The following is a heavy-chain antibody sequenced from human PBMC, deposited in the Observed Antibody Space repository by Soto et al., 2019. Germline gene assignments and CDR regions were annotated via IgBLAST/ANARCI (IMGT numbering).Heavy chain of an antibody. D-gene: IGHD6-13*01. CDR1: GFTFSDYT. J-gene: IGHJ1*01. CDR2: ISSTSSYI. Sequence: EVQLVESGGGLVKPGGSLRLSCAASGFTFSDYTMNWVRQAPGKGLEWVSSISSTSSYIYYADSVKGRFTISRDNAKNSRCLQMNSLRAGDTAVYYWARGYSGSWNFQHWGQGTLLIV. CDR3: ARGYSGSWNFQH. V-gene: IGHV3-21*01.